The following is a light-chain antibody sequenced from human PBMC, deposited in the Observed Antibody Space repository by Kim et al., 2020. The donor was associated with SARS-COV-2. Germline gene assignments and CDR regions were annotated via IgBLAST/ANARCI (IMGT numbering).Light chain of an antibody. J-gene: IGLJ1*01. V-gene: IGLV3-25*03. CDR3: QSADSSGTYV. CDR2: KDS. Sequence: VSPGQTARITCSGDALPKQYAYWYQQKPGQAPVLVIYKDSERPSGIPERFSGSSSGTTVTLTISGVQTEDEADYYCQSADSSGTYVFGTGTKVTVL. CDR1: ALPKQY.